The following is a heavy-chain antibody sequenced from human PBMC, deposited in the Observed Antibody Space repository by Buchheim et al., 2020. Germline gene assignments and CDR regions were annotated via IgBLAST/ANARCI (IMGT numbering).Heavy chain of an antibody. CDR2: IHHGGST. D-gene: IGHD6-13*01. V-gene: IGHV4-4*02. J-gene: IGHJ4*02. CDR1: GGSISSSNW. Sequence: QVQLQESGPGLVKPSGTLSLTCAVSGGSISSSNWWSWVRQPPGKGLEWIGEIHHGGSTNYNPSLKSRVTILIDKSKNQFSLKLSSVTAADTAVYYCAGQGIAVAGTKEDYWGQGTL. CDR3: AGQGIAVAGTKEDY.